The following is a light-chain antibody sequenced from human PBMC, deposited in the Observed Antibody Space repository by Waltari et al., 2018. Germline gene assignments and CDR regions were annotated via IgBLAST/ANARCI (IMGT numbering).Light chain of an antibody. CDR3: MQGTHWPRT. V-gene: IGKV2-30*02. CDR2: EVS. CDR1: QSLVHTNGNTY. J-gene: IGKJ1*01. Sequence: DVVMTQSPLSLPVTLGQPASLSFRSTQSLVHTNGNTYLNWFPLGPGQTPRRLIYEVSNRDSGVPDRFSGSGSGTDFTLKISRVEAEDVGVYYCMQGTHWPRTFGQGTNVEI.